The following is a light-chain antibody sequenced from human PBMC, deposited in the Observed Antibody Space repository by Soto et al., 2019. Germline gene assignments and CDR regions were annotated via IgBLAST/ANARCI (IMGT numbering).Light chain of an antibody. CDR1: QGISSA. CDR2: DAS. Sequence: AVQLTQSPASLSASVGARVTITCRACQGISSALAWYQQRSGKGVRLLINDASNLESGVPSRFSGSGSGTDFTLTISSLQPDDFATYYCQQFINFPLTFGAGTKVEI. CDR3: QQFINFPLT. J-gene: IGKJ4*01. V-gene: IGKV1D-13*01.